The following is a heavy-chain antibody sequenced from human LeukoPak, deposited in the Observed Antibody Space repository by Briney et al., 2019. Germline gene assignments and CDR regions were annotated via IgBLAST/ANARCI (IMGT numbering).Heavy chain of an antibody. CDR2: IWYDGSNK. CDR3: ARGNRWVLDY. Sequence: PGRSLRLSCAASGFTFSSYGMHWVRQAPRKGQDWVAVIWYDGSNKYYADSVKGRFAISRDNSKNTLYLQMNSLRAEDTAVYYCARGNRWVLDYWGQGNLVTVSS. D-gene: IGHD1-14*01. J-gene: IGHJ4*02. CDR1: GFTFSSYG. V-gene: IGHV3-33*01.